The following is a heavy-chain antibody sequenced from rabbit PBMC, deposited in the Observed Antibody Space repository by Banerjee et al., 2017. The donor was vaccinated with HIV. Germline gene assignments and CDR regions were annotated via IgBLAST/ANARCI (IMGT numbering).Heavy chain of an antibody. CDR3: ARTDNTYNYLNL. D-gene: IGHD1-1*01. CDR1: GIDFSSYS. CDR2: IYTSSGST. V-gene: IGHV1S43*01. J-gene: IGHJ4*01. Sequence: QEQLVESGGGLVQPGGTLTLTCKASGIDFSSYSMCWVRQAPGKGLELIACIYTSSGSTWYASWVNGRFTISRSTSLNTVDLKMTSLTAADTATYFCARTDNTYNYLNLWGQGTLVTVS.